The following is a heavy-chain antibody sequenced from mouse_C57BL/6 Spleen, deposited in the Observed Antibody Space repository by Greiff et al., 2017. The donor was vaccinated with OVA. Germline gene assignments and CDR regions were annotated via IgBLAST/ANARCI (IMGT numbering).Heavy chain of an antibody. V-gene: IGHV1-15*01. CDR2: IDPETGGT. CDR3: TRWGRRGAYYAMDY. CDR1: GYTFTDYE. J-gene: IGHJ4*01. Sequence: QVQLQQSGAELVRPGASVTLSCKASGYTFTDYEMHWVKQTPVHGLEWIGAIDPETGGTAYNQKFKGKAILTADKSSSTAYMELRSLTSEDSAVYYCTRWGRRGAYYAMDYWGQGTSVTVSS.